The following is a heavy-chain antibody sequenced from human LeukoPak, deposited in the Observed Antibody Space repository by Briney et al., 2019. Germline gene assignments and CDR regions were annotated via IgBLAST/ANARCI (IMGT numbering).Heavy chain of an antibody. CDR3: ANTILTGAL. V-gene: IGHV3-7*01. J-gene: IGHJ4*02. CDR2: IKQDGSEK. D-gene: IGHD2-2*02. Sequence: PGGSLRLSCVASGFTFSSSWMSWVRQAPGKGLEWVANIKQDGSEKSYVESVRGRFAISRDNAKNSLYLQMNSLRAEDTAVYYCANTILTGALWGQGTLVTVSS. CDR1: GFTFSSSW.